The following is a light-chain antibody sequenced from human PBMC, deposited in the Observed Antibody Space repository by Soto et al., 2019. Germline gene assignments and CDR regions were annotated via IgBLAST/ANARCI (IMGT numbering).Light chain of an antibody. J-gene: IGKJ4*01. Sequence: EIGLTQSPATLSSSPGERATLSCRASQSVSDCLVWYQQKPGKAPRLLIYDTSNRATGVPSRFRGSGSGTDFTLTISSIEPDDFAVYYCQQRNKCPPTFGGGTKVEIK. CDR2: DTS. CDR1: QSVSDC. CDR3: QQRNKCPPT. V-gene: IGKV3-11*01.